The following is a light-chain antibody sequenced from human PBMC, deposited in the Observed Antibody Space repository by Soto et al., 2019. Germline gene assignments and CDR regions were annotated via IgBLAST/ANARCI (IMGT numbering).Light chain of an antibody. Sequence: DIQMTQSPSTLSASVGDRVTITCRASHSISSWLAWYQQKPGKAPNLLIYAASTLESEVPSRFSGSGSGTEFTLTISSLQPDDFATYYCQQYNSYWTFGQGTKVDIK. CDR3: QQYNSYWT. CDR1: HSISSW. J-gene: IGKJ1*01. CDR2: AAS. V-gene: IGKV1-5*01.